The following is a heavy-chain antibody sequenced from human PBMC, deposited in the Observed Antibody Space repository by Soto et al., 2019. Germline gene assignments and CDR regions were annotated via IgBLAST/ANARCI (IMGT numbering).Heavy chain of an antibody. CDR2: VKEDGSEK. V-gene: IGHV3-7*03. J-gene: IGHJ6*02. CDR1: GYTFSHYW. CDR3: ARGHYGMDV. Sequence: EVQLVESGGGLVQPGGSLRLSCAASGYTFSHYWITWVRQTPGKGLEWVANVKEDGSEKYYVDSVKGRFTIFRDNAKNSLNLQMSSLSAEDTAVCYCARGHYGMDVWGQGATVTVSS.